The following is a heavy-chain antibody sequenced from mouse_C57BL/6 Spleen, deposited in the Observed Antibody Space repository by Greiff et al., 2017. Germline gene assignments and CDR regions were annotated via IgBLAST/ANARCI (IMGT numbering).Heavy chain of an antibody. CDR3: ARTVVAFDY. V-gene: IGHV1-82*01. J-gene: IGHJ2*01. D-gene: IGHD1-1*01. CDR1: GYAFSSSW. Sequence: LVESGPELVKPGASVKISCKASGYAFSSSWMNWVKQRPGKGLEWIGRIYPGDGDTNYNGKFKGKATLTADKSSSTAYMQLSSLTSEDSAVYFCARTVVAFDYWGQGTTLTVSS. CDR2: IYPGDGDT.